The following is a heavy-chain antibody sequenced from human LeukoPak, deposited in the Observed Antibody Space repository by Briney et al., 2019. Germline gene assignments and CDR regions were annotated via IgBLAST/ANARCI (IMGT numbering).Heavy chain of an antibody. J-gene: IGHJ3*02. D-gene: IGHD2-21*02. V-gene: IGHV4-61*02. Sequence: SETLSLTCTVSGGSISSGGYYWSWIRQPAGKGLEWIGRIYTSGSTNYNPSLKSRVTISVDTSKNLFSLKLSSVTAADTAVYYCARVRDVVVTDLDAFDIWGQGTMVTVSS. CDR2: IYTSGST. CDR3: ARVRDVVVTDLDAFDI. CDR1: GGSISSGGYY.